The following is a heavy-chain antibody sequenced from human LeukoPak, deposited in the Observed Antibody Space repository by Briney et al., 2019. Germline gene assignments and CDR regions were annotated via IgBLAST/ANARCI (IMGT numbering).Heavy chain of an antibody. CDR2: ISYSGST. CDR3: ARDTLGGTFPGAFDI. D-gene: IGHD1-26*01. V-gene: IGHV4-39*07. J-gene: IGHJ3*02. CDR1: GGSISTSSYY. Sequence: SETLSLTCTVSGGSISTSSYYWGWIRQPPGEGLEWIGSISYSGSTYYNPSLKSRVTISVGTSKNQFSLNLRSVPAADTAVYYCARDTLGGTFPGAFDICGQGTMVTVSS.